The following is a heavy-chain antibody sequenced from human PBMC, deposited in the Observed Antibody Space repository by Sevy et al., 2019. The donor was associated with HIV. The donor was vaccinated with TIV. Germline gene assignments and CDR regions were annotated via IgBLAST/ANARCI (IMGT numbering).Heavy chain of an antibody. D-gene: IGHD2-2*01. Sequence: GGSLRLSCAASGFTFRSYWMSWVRQAPGKGLEWVANIKKDGSEKYYGDSVKGRFTISRDNAKKSLYLQMNSLRAEDTAVYYGARDCSSTSCLWGMDVWGQGTTVTVSS. CDR1: GFTFRSYW. CDR2: IKKDGSEK. J-gene: IGHJ6*02. CDR3: ARDCSSTSCLWGMDV. V-gene: IGHV3-7*03.